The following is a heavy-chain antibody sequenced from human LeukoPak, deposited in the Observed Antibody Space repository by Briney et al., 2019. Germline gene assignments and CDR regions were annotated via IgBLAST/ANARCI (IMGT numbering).Heavy chain of an antibody. J-gene: IGHJ4*02. Sequence: ASVKVSCKASGYTFTSYGISWVRQAPGQGLEWMGIINPSGGSTSYAQKFQGRVTMTRGTSTSTVYMELGSLRSEDTAVYYCARDADSSNYYFDYWGQGTLVTVPS. CDR1: GYTFTSYG. D-gene: IGHD3-22*01. CDR2: INPSGGST. V-gene: IGHV1-46*01. CDR3: ARDADSSNYYFDY.